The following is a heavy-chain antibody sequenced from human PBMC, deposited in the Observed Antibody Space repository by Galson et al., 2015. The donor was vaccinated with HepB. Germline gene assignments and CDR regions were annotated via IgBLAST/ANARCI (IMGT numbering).Heavy chain of an antibody. V-gene: IGHV2-5*01. CDR3: AHRPGGRGWFDFDF. CDR2: IYWNDHK. CDR1: GFSLATSGVG. Sequence: PALVKPTQTLTLTCTFSGFSLATSGVGVGWIRQPPGKALEWLALIYWNDHKAYRPSLQSRLTITKDTSKNQVVLTMTNMDPVDTATYFCAHRPGGRGWFDFDFWGQGTLVTVSS. J-gene: IGHJ4*02. D-gene: IGHD6-19*01.